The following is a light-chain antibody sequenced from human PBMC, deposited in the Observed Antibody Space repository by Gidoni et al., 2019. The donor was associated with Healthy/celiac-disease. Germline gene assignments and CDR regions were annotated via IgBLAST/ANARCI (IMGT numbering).Light chain of an antibody. V-gene: IGLV1-40*01. CDR3: QSYDISLSGSL. J-gene: IGLJ3*02. CDR2: GNK. CDR1: SAIIGAGYD. Sequence: QSVLTQQPSVSRAPGQRVTISCNVSSAIIGAGYDVHWYQQLPGTAPQLLIYGNKNRPAGVPDRFSGSKSGTSASLAITGLHAEDEADYYCQSYDISLSGSLFGGGTKLTVL.